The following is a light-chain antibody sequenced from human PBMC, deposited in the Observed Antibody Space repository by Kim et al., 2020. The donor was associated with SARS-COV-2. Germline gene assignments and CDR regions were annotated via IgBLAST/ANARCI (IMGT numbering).Light chain of an antibody. J-gene: IGLJ3*02. CDR2: DVA. CDR3: SSYTSSSTLV. Sequence: QSALTQPASVSESPGQSITISCTGTSSDIGAYNYVSWYQQHPGVAPKIIIYDVAQRPSGVSNRFSGSKSGNTASLTISGLQAEDEADYYCSSYTSSSTLVFGGGTQLTVL. V-gene: IGLV2-14*03. CDR1: SSDIGAYNY.